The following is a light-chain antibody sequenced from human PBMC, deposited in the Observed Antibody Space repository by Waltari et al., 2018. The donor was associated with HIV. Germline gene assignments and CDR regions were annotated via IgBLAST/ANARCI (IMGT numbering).Light chain of an antibody. CDR2: LGS. CDR1: QSLLHSNGYKY. CDR3: MQALQTPLA. J-gene: IGKJ1*01. V-gene: IGKV2-28*01. Sequence: DIVMTQSPLSLPVTPGEPASISCRSSQSLLHSNGYKYLYWYLQKPGQSPQLLIYLGSNRASGVPDRFSGSGSGTDFTLKISRVEAEDVGVYYCMQALQTPLAFGQGTKVEIK.